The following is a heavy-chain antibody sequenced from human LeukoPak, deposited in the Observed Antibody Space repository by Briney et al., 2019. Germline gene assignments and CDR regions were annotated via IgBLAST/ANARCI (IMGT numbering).Heavy chain of an antibody. D-gene: IGHD1-26*01. V-gene: IGHV4-31*03. CDR3: ARDRAQGGYYYYGLDV. Sequence: KTSETLSLNCTLSGGSISSGGYYWGWIRQHPGKGLEWIGYVYYSGSTYYSPSLKSRVSISVDTSTNQFSLKLSSVTAADTAVYYCARDRAQGGYYYYGLDVWGQGTTVTVSS. CDR1: GGSISSGGYY. J-gene: IGHJ6*02. CDR2: VYYSGST.